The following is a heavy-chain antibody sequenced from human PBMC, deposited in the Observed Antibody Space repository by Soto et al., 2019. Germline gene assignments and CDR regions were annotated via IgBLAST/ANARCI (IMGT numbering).Heavy chain of an antibody. CDR1: GFTFSSYS. CDR2: ISSSSTI. CDR3: AREGIWFGELCLDY. Sequence: GGSLRLSCAASGFTFSSYSMNWVRQAPGKGLEWVSYISSSSTIYYADSVKGRFTISRDNAKNSLYLQMNSLRDEDTAVYYCAREGIWFGELCLDYWGQGTLVTVSS. D-gene: IGHD3-10*01. V-gene: IGHV3-48*02. J-gene: IGHJ4*02.